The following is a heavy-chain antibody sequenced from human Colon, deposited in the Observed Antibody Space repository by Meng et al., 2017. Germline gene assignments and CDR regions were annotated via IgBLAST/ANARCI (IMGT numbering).Heavy chain of an antibody. J-gene: IGHJ4*02. Sequence: HVLLPSSGPTLVKPSQTLSLTCTVSGGSISTGGYYWSWIRQLPGKGLEWIGYIYYSGSIYYNPSLRSLVSISVDTSKNQFSLRLTSVTAADTAVYYCARVRRSGDDFDYWGQGTLVTVSS. CDR2: IYYSGSI. V-gene: IGHV4-31*01. D-gene: IGHD1-26*01. CDR1: GGSISTGGYY. CDR3: ARVRRSGDDFDY.